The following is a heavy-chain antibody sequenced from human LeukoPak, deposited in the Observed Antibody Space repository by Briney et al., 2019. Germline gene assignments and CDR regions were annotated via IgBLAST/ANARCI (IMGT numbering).Heavy chain of an antibody. Sequence: GGSLRLSCAASGFTFNSYAMSWVRQAPGKGLEWVSVIYSDGSTSYADSVKGRFTISRDNSKNTLYLQMNSLRAEDTAVYYCARDRGAAAGFWGLGTLVTVSS. D-gene: IGHD6-13*01. J-gene: IGHJ4*02. CDR3: ARDRGAAAGF. CDR1: GFTFNSYA. V-gene: IGHV3-53*01. CDR2: IYSDGST.